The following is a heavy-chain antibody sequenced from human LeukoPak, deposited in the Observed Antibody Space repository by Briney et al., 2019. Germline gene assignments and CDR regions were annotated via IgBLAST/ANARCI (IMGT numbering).Heavy chain of an antibody. Sequence: SETLSHTCTVSGGSISSSSYYWGWIRQPPGKGLEWIGSIYYSGSTYYNPSLKSRVTISVDTSKNQFSLKLGSVTAADTAVYYCARRVGSYYYYMDVWGKGTPVTVSS. CDR3: ARRVGSYYYYMDV. V-gene: IGHV4-39*01. CDR2: IYYSGST. D-gene: IGHD3-10*01. J-gene: IGHJ6*03. CDR1: GGSISSSSYY.